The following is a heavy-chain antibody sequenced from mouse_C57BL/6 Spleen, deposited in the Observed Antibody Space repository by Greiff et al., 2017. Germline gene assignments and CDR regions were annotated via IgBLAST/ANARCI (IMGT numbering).Heavy chain of an antibody. CDR1: GYSITSGYY. CDR3: ARDPDGYYGYFDV. CDR2: ISYDGSN. J-gene: IGHJ1*03. Sequence: VQLKESGPGLVKPSQSLSLTCSVTGYSITSGYYWNWIRQFPGNKLEWMGYISYDGSNNYNPSLKNRISITRDTSKNQFFLKLNSVTTEDTATYYCARDPDGYYGYFDVWGTGTTVTVSS. D-gene: IGHD2-3*01. V-gene: IGHV3-6*01.